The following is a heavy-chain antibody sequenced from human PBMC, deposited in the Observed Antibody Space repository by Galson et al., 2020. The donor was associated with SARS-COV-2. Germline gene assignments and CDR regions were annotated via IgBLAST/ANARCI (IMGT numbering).Heavy chain of an antibody. D-gene: IGHD2-2*01. Sequence: HGESLKISCKGSGYAFTNYWIGWVRQMPGKGLEWVGITYPGAADTRYSPSFQGQVTISIDKSISTIYLQWSSLKASDATIYYCARRIPGTAAADYWGQGTLVTVSS. J-gene: IGHJ4*02. CDR1: GYAFTNYW. V-gene: IGHV5-51*01. CDR3: ARRIPGTAAADY. CDR2: TYPGAADT.